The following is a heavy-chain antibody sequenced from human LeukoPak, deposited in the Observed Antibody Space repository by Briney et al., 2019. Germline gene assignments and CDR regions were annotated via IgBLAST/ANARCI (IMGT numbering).Heavy chain of an antibody. CDR3: ARRTPSTAFDY. V-gene: IGHV3-66*01. CDR2: IYSGGST. CDR1: GFTVSSNY. Sequence: GGSLRLSCAASGFTVSSNYMSWVRQAPGKGLEWVSVIYSGGSTYYADSVKGRFTISRDNSKNTLYLQMNSLRAEDTAVYYCARRTPSTAFDYWGQGTLVTVSS. J-gene: IGHJ4*02. D-gene: IGHD2-2*01.